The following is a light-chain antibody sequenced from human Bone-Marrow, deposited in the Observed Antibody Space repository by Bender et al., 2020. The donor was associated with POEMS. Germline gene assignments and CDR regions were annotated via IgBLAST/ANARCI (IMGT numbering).Light chain of an antibody. Sequence: QSALTQPASVSGSPGQSITISCTGSSRDVGNYNYVSWYQQHPGKAPKLLIYEFNKRPSGVPDRFSGSMSGYTASLTVSGLQAEDEADYYCSAYAGTTVVFGGATKLTVL. J-gene: IGLJ2*01. CDR1: SRDVGNYNY. CDR3: SAYAGTTVV. CDR2: EFN. V-gene: IGLV2-8*01.